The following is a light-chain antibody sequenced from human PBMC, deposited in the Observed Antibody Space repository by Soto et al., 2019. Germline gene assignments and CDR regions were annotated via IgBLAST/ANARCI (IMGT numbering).Light chain of an antibody. V-gene: IGKV1-12*01. CDR3: QQGDSFPLT. Sequence: DIQMTQSPSSVSASVGDRVTITCRASQGVGTWLAWFQQKPGEAPRRLIYTASTLHSGVPSRFSGSGSGTDFTLTITSLQPEDFATHYCQQGDSFPLTFGGGTKVEIK. J-gene: IGKJ4*01. CDR1: QGVGTW. CDR2: TAS.